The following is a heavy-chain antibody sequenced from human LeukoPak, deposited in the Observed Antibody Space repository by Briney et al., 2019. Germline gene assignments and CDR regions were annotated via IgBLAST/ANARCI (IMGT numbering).Heavy chain of an antibody. J-gene: IGHJ5*02. V-gene: IGHV3-21*01. Sequence: PGGSLRLSCAASGFTFSSYSMNRVRQAPGKGLEWVSSIRSSSSYIYYADSVKGRFTISRDNAKNSLYLQMNSLRAEDTAVYYCARDAQRLVVPATNWFDPWGQGTLVIVSS. CDR3: ARDAQRLVVPATNWFDP. CDR1: GFTFSSYS. D-gene: IGHD2-2*01. CDR2: IRSSSSYI.